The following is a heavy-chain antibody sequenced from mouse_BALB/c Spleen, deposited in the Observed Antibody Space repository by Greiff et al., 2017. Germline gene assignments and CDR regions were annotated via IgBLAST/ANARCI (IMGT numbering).Heavy chain of an antibody. D-gene: IGHD4-1*01. CDR3: AITGDFDY. CDR1: GFNIKDTY. V-gene: IGHV14-3*02. CDR2: IDPANGNT. Sequence: EVQGVESGAELVKPGASVKLSCTASGFNIKDTYMHWVKQRPEQGLEWIGRIDPANGNTKYDPKFQGKATITADTSSNTAYLQLSSLTSEDTAVYYCAITGDFDYWGQGTTLTVSS. J-gene: IGHJ2*01.